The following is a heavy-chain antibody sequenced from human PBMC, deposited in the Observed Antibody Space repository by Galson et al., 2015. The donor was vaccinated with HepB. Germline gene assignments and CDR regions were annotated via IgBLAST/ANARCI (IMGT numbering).Heavy chain of an antibody. Sequence: SLRLSCAASGFTFSYYAMNWVRQAPGKGLEWVSAITPSGDNTFSADSMKGRFTISRDNSRNTLFLHMNSLRADDTAIYFCAKVFPEKTDGWYRQALYYFDSWGQGTRVTVSS. D-gene: IGHD6-19*01. CDR2: ITPSGDNT. CDR1: GFTFSYYA. V-gene: IGHV3-23*01. J-gene: IGHJ4*02. CDR3: AKVFPEKTDGWYRQALYYFDS.